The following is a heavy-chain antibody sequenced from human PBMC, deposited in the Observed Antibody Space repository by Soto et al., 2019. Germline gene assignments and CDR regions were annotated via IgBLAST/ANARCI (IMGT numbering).Heavy chain of an antibody. J-gene: IGHJ4*02. CDR2: IFPADSDT. V-gene: IGHV5-51*01. CDR3: AILYQVYNIEQ. Sequence: PGESLKISCKASGYTFTNYWIGWVRQTPGRGLEWMGIIFPADSDTKYSPSYQTRVTVSIDSSTSTAYLQWRSLRASDSALYYCAILYQVYNIEQWGQGTLVTVSS. D-gene: IGHD1-20*01. CDR1: GYTFTNYW.